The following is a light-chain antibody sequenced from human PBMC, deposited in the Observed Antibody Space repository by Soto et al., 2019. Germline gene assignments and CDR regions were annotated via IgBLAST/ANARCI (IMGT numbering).Light chain of an antibody. CDR3: CSYAGSYTYV. CDR2: DVS. V-gene: IGLV2-11*01. Sequence: QSALTQPRSVSGSPGQSVTISCTGTSSDVGGYNYVSWYQQHPGKAPKLMIYDVSKRPSGVPDRFSGSKSGNTASLTISGLQAEYEADYYCCSYAGSYTYVFGTGPKVTVL. J-gene: IGLJ1*01. CDR1: SSDVGGYNY.